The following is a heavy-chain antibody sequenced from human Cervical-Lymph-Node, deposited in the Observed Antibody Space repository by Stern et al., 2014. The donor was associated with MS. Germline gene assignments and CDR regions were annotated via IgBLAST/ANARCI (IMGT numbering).Heavy chain of an antibody. CDR1: GDSLSRFA. CDR2: IIPISGKA. V-gene: IGHV1-69*01. Sequence: QVQLVQSGAEVKKPGSSVKVSCKASGDSLSRFAISWVRQAPGQGLEWMGGIIPISGKANYAQKFQGRVKLIADESTSTVYMELSSLKSEDAAVYYCASSYTGWDNPFHFYGMDVWGQGTTVTVSS. J-gene: IGHJ6*02. D-gene: IGHD6-19*01. CDR3: ASSYTGWDNPFHFYGMDV.